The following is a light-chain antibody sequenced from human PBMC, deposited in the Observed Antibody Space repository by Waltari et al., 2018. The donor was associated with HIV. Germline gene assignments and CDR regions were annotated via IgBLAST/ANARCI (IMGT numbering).Light chain of an antibody. CDR1: ALPKQY. CDR2: KDI. CDR3: QSTDHDGTWV. J-gene: IGLJ3*02. V-gene: IGLV3-25*03. Sequence: SYELTQTPSVSVSPGPTARISCSRGALPKQYSSWYGQKPGQAPVLIIYKDIERPSGIPERISGSRSGTGVTLTISDVQAEDEGDYYCQSTDHDGTWVFGGGTKLTVL.